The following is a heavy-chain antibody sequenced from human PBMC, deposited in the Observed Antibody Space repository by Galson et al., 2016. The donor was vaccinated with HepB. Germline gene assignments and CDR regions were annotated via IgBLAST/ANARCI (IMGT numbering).Heavy chain of an antibody. D-gene: IGHD4-17*01. V-gene: IGHV3-33*01. J-gene: IGHJ4*02. CDR2: IYSDGSKI. Sequence: LRLSCAASGFTFSNYGFHWARHTPAKGLEWVAFIYSDGSKIYYGNSVKGRFTISRDNSKHTVHLEMNSLRAEDTAVYYCARAHYGVLPLDYWGQGTLVTVSA. CDR3: ARAHYGVLPLDY. CDR1: GFTFSNYG.